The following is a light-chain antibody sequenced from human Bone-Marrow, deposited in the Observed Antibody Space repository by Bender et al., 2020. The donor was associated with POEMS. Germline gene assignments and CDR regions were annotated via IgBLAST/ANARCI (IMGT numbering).Light chain of an antibody. CDR2: EVT. Sequence: QSALTQPRSVSGSPGQLVTISCTGSGSDVGGYNYVSWYHQPPGTAPKLIIYEVTKRPSGLSNRFSGSKSGNTASLTISGLQADDEGDYYCCSYAGSRTFVLLGGGTKLTVL. CDR3: CSYAGSRTFVL. J-gene: IGLJ2*01. V-gene: IGLV2-11*01. CDR1: GSDVGGYNY.